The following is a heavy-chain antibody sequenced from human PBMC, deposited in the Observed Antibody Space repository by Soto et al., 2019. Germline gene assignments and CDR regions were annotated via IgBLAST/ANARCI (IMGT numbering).Heavy chain of an antibody. D-gene: IGHD1-1*01. CDR1: GVSIISGGYS. Sequence: SETLSLTCAVSGVSIISGGYSWILIRQPPGKGLEWIGYIYHSGSTYYNPSLKSRVTISVDRSKNQFSLKLSSVTAADTAVDYCARGTMEEEYWGQGTVVTVAS. J-gene: IGHJ4*02. CDR2: IYHSGST. V-gene: IGHV4-30-2*01. CDR3: ARGTMEEEY.